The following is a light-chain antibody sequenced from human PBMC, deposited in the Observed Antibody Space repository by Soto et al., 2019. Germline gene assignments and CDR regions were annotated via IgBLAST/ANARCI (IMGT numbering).Light chain of an antibody. J-gene: IGKJ1*01. CDR2: AAS. CDR3: QHTYSTPET. V-gene: IGKV1-39*01. Sequence: DIQVTQSPSSLSASVGDRVTITCRASQSISNYLVWYHQKAGKAPKVLIYAASSLQSGVPSRFSGSGSGTDFTLTISSLQPEDFATYYCQHTYSTPETFGQGTKVEIK. CDR1: QSISNY.